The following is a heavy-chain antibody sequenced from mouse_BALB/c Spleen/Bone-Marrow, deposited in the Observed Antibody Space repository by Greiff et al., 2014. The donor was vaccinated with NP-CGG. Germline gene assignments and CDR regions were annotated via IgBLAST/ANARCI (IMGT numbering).Heavy chain of an antibody. CDR1: GYTFSSYW. V-gene: IGHV1-9*01. J-gene: IGHJ3*01. CDR2: ILPGSGTT. D-gene: IGHD2-3*01. Sequence: VQLVESGAELMKPGASGKISCKATGYTFSSYWIEWVNQRPGHGLEWIGEILPGSGTTHYNEKFKDKATFTADTSSNTAYMQLSSLTSEDSAVYYCARGGYDTSIFAYWGQGTLVTVSA. CDR3: ARGGYDTSIFAY.